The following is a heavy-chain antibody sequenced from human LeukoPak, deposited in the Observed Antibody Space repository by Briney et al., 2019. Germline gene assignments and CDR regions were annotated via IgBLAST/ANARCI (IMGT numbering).Heavy chain of an antibody. J-gene: IGHJ4*02. V-gene: IGHV4-61*02. CDR3: ASGSSSWGYFDY. D-gene: IGHD6-13*01. Sequence: SQTLSLTCTVSGDSISSGTYYWSWIRQPAGKGLEWIGRFYTSGSTNYNPSLKSRVTISVDTSKNQFSLKLSSVTAADTAVYYCASGSSSWGYFDYWGQGTLVTVSS. CDR1: GDSISSGTYY. CDR2: FYTSGST.